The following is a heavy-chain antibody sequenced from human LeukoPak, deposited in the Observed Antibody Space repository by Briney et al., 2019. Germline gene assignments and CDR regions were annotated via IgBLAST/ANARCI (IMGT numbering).Heavy chain of an antibody. D-gene: IGHD3-22*01. J-gene: IGHJ3*02. Sequence: SETLSLTCTVSGGSISSSSYYWGWIRQPPGKGLEWIGSIYYSGSTNYNPSLKSRVTISVDKSKNQFSLKLSSVTAADTAVYYCARYVGPYYYDSSATHAFDIWGQGTMVTVSS. CDR1: GGSISSSSYY. CDR2: IYYSGST. CDR3: ARYVGPYYYDSSATHAFDI. V-gene: IGHV4-39*07.